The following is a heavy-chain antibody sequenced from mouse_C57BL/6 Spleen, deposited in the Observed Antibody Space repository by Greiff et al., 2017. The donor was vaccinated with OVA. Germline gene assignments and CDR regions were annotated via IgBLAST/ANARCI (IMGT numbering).Heavy chain of an antibody. CDR2: IDPETGGT. D-gene: IGHD2-4*01. Sequence: QVHVKQSGAELVRPGASVTLSCKASGYTFTDYEMHWVKQTPVHGLEWIGAIDPETGGTAYNQKFKGKAILTADKSSSTAYMELRSLTSADSAVYYCTRPYYDYFAWFAYWGQGTLVTVSA. CDR1: GYTFTDYE. CDR3: TRPYYDYFAWFAY. J-gene: IGHJ3*01. V-gene: IGHV1-15*01.